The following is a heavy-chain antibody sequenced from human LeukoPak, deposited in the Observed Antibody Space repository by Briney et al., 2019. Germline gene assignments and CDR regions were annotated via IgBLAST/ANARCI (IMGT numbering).Heavy chain of an antibody. V-gene: IGHV3-23*01. CDR1: GFTFSNYA. D-gene: IGHD3-22*01. CDR2: ISGSGGST. CDR3: VGSSGYYYGFDY. Sequence: GGSLRLSCAASGFTFSNYAMGWVRQAPGKGLEWVSTISGSGGSTYYAGSVKGRFTISRDDSKNSLYLQMNSLKTEETAVYYCVGSSGYYYGFDYWGQGTMVTVSS. J-gene: IGHJ4*02.